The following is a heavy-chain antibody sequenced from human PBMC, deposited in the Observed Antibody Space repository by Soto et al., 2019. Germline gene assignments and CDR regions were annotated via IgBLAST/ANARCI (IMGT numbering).Heavy chain of an antibody. CDR1: GFTFSSYA. CDR2: ISGSGGST. J-gene: IGHJ3*02. D-gene: IGHD2-2*01. V-gene: IGHV3-23*01. Sequence: GGSLRLSCAASGFTFSSYAMSWVRQAPGKGLEWVSAISGSGGSTYYADSVKGRVTISRGDSKNTLYLQMNSLRAEDAAVYCCAKVVSDIVVVPAAIFFAFDIWGQGTMVTVSS. CDR3: AKVVSDIVVVPAAIFFAFDI.